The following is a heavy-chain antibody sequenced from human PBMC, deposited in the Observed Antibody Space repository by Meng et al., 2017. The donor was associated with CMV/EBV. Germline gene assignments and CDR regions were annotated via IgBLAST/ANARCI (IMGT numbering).Heavy chain of an antibody. CDR1: GFTFSSYD. CDR2: ISSSGSTI. Sequence: GGSLRLSCAASGFTFSSYDMNWVRQAPGKGLEWVSYISSSGSTIYYADSVKGRFTISRDNAKNSLYLQMNSLSAEDTAVYYCARGGPGIVVVPAASDYWGQGTLVTVSS. CDR3: ARGGPGIVVVPAASDY. D-gene: IGHD2-2*01. V-gene: IGHV3-48*03. J-gene: IGHJ4*02.